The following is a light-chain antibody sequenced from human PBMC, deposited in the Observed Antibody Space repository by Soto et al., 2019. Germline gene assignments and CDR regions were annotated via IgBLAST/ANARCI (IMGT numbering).Light chain of an antibody. J-gene: IGKJ1*01. CDR1: QSVSSSY. Sequence: EIALTKSPGTLYLSPGARATLSCRASQSVSSSYLAWYQQKPGQAPRLLIYGASSRATSIPDRFSGSGSGTDFTLTISRLEPEDCAVYYCQQYGSSLTWTFGQGTKVEIK. CDR2: GAS. V-gene: IGKV3-20*01. CDR3: QQYGSSLTWT.